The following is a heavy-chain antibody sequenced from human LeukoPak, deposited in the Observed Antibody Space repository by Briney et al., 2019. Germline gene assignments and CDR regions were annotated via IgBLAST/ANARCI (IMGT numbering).Heavy chain of an antibody. CDR1: GFTFSSYV. Sequence: GGSLRLSCVASGFTFSSYVVSWVRQAPGKGVEWVSVIYRVGSTYYADSVRGRFNLSRDNSKSTLYLQMSSLRAEDTAVYYCARAPGSLGYWGQGTLVTVSS. J-gene: IGHJ4*02. CDR2: IYRVGST. CDR3: ARAPGSLGY. D-gene: IGHD3-10*01. V-gene: IGHV3-66*01.